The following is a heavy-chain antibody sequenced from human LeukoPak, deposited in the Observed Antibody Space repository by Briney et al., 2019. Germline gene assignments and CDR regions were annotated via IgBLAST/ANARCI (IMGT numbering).Heavy chain of an antibody. CDR2: ISYDGSNQ. D-gene: IGHD5-12*01. V-gene: IGHV3-30-3*01. Sequence: GGSLRLSCAASGFTFSSYAMHWVRQAPGKGLEWVAVISYDGSNQYYADSVKGRFTISRDNSKNTLYLQMNSLRAEDTAVYYCAREVATLTDGFDIWGQGTMVTVSP. J-gene: IGHJ3*02. CDR3: AREVATLTDGFDI. CDR1: GFTFSSYA.